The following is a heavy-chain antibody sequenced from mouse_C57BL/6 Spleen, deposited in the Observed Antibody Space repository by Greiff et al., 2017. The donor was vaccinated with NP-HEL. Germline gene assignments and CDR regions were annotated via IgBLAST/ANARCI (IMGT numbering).Heavy chain of an antibody. CDR3: ARSRAYGSSYYFDY. J-gene: IGHJ2*01. D-gene: IGHD1-1*01. CDR1: GYTFTSYW. V-gene: IGHV1-52*01. CDR2: IDPSDSET. Sequence: QVQLQQPGAELVRPGSSVKLSCKASGYTFTSYWMPWVKQRPIQGLEWIGNIDPSDSETHYNQKFKDKATLTVDKSSSTAYMQLSSLTSEDSAVYYCARSRAYGSSYYFDYWGQGTTLTVSS.